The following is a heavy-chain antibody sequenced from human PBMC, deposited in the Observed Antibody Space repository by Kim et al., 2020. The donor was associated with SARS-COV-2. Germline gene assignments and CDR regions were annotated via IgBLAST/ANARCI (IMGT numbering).Heavy chain of an antibody. V-gene: IGHV4-59*13. CDR2: IYDRGST. D-gene: IGHD5-18*01. CDR1: GGSISSYY. Sequence: SETLSLTCTVSGGSISSYYWSWIRQPPGKGLEWIGYIYDRGSTNYNHSLKSRVTISVDTSKNQFSLKLSSVTAADTAVYYCARYSPVDTAMIIDHWGQGTLVTVSS. J-gene: IGHJ4*02. CDR3: ARYSPVDTAMIIDH.